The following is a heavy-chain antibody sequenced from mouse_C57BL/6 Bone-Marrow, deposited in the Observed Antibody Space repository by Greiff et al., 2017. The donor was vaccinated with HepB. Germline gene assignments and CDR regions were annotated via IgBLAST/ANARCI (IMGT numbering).Heavy chain of an antibody. D-gene: IGHD2-5*01. CDR3: ARAYYSNFPYAMDY. Sequence: VQLQQSGPELVKPGASVKISCKASGYTFTDYYINWVKQRPGQGLEWIGWIFPGSGSTYYNEKFKGKATLTVDKSSSTAYMLLSSLTSDDSAVYFCARAYYSNFPYAMDYWGQGTSVTVSS. CDR2: IFPGSGST. CDR1: GYTFTDYY. J-gene: IGHJ4*01. V-gene: IGHV1-75*01.